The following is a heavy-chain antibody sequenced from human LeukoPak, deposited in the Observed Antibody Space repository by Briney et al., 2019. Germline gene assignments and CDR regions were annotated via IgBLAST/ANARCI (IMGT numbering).Heavy chain of an antibody. V-gene: IGHV3-33*01. J-gene: IGHJ4*02. CDR3: ARGTGAKRYYFDV. CDR1: GFSLSNYG. CDR2: NWYDGTNR. Sequence: QPGGSLRLSCAASGFSLSNYGIHWVRQAPGKGLEWVTVNWYDGTNRYYADSVEGRITTSRDTSQNTVSLQINSLKVEDTAMYYCARGTGAKRYYFDVWGRGVLVSVSS.